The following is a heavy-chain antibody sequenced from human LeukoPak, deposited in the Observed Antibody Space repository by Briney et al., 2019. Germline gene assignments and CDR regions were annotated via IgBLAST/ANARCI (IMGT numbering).Heavy chain of an antibody. J-gene: IGHJ4*02. D-gene: IGHD2-21*02. V-gene: IGHV3-7*01. CDR1: GFPFNAYW. Sequence: GGSLRLSCAASGFPFNAYWMTWVRQAPEKGLEWVANINEDGSYKYHADSVKGRLTISRDNAKNSLYLQMNSLRAEDTAVYYCARDATRGGDNDYWGQGTRVIVSS. CDR3: ARDATRGGDNDY. CDR2: INEDGSYK.